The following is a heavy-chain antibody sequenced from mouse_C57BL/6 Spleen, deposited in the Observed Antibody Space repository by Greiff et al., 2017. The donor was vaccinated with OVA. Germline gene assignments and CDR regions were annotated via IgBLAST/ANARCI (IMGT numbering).Heavy chain of an antibody. J-gene: IGHJ2*01. CDR1: GFSLTSYG. Sequence: VKVVESGPGLVAPSQSLSITCTVSGFSLTSYGVSWVRQPPGKGLEWLGVIWGDGSTNYHSALISRLSISKDNSKSQVFVKLNSLQTDDTATYYCAKHDYSNYENYFDYWGQGTTLTVSS. CDR2: IWGDGST. V-gene: IGHV2-3*01. D-gene: IGHD2-5*01. CDR3: AKHDYSNYENYFDY.